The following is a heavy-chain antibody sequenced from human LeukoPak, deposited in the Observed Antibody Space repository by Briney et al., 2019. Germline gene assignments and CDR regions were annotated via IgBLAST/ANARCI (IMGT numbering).Heavy chain of an antibody. V-gene: IGHV4-39*01. D-gene: IGHD2-15*01. CDR1: GGSIISSDYH. J-gene: IGHJ3*02. CDR3: ARHCCSAPSKRVFDI. Sequence: SETLSLTCTVSGGSIISSDYHWGWVRQPPGKGLEWIGTISYSGNTDYNPSLRSRVTISVDTSNNQFSLRLGSVTAADTAVYHCARHCCSAPSKRVFDIWGQGTMVTVSS. CDR2: ISYSGNT.